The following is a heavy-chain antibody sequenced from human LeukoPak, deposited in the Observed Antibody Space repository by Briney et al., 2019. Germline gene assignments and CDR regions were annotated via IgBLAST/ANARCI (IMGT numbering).Heavy chain of an antibody. CDR1: GFTFSNAW. CDR2: IKRKTVGGTT. D-gene: IGHD5-12*01. J-gene: IGHJ4*02. CDR3: TTCGYSGYDSNY. V-gene: IGHV3-15*01. Sequence: PGGSLRLSCAASGFTFSNAWMTWVRQAPGKGLEWVGRIKRKTVGGTTDYAAPVKGRFTISRDDSKDTLYLQMNSLIIADTGVYYCTTCGYSGYDSNYRGQGVLVTVSS.